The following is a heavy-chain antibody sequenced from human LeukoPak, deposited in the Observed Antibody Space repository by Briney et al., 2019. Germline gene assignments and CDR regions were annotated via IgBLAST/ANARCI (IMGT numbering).Heavy chain of an antibody. J-gene: IGHJ4*02. Sequence: GRSLRLSCAASGFTFDDYAMHWVRQAPGKGLEWVSGISWNSGSIGYADSVKGRFTISRYNAKNSLYLQMNSLRDEDTALYYCAKDRRGYSLNFEYWGQGTLVTVSS. CDR2: ISWNSGSI. CDR1: GFTFDDYA. CDR3: AKDRRGYSLNFEY. V-gene: IGHV3-9*01. D-gene: IGHD5-18*01.